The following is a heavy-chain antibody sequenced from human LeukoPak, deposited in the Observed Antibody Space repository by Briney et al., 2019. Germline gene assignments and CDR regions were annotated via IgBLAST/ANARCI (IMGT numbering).Heavy chain of an antibody. J-gene: IGHJ5*02. CDR2: ICASGST. V-gene: IGHV4-4*07. CDR1: GGSISSYY. D-gene: IGHD1-14*01. Sequence: SETLSLTCTVSGGSISSYYWSWIRRPAGKGLEWIGRICASGSTNYNPSLKSRVTMSVDTSKNQFSLKLSSVTATDTAVYYCARLTARSWFDPWGQGTLVTVSS. CDR3: ARLTARSWFDP.